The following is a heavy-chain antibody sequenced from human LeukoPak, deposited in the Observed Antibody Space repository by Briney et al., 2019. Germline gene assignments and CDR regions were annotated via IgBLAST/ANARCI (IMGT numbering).Heavy chain of an antibody. D-gene: IGHD2-21*02. J-gene: IGHJ5*02. Sequence: SETLSLTCIVAGGSISSYYWSWIRQPAGKGLEWIGRIYTSGSTNYNPSLKSRVTMSVDTSKNQFSLKLSSVTAADTAVYYCARDRTAYCGGDCYSNWFDPWGQGTLVTVSS. V-gene: IGHV4-4*07. CDR1: GGSISSYY. CDR3: ARDRTAYCGGDCYSNWFDP. CDR2: IYTSGST.